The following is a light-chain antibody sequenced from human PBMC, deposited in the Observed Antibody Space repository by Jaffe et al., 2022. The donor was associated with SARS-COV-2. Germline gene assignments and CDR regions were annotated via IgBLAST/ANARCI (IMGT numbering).Light chain of an antibody. CDR2: QDS. V-gene: IGLV3-1*01. Sequence: SYELTQPPSVSVSPGQTASITCSGDKLGDKYACWYQQKPGQSPVLVIYQDSKRPSGIPERFSGSNSGNTATLTISGTQAMDEADYYCQAWDSSTFLVVFGGGTKLTVL. CDR1: KLGDKY. J-gene: IGLJ2*01. CDR3: QAWDSSTFLVV.